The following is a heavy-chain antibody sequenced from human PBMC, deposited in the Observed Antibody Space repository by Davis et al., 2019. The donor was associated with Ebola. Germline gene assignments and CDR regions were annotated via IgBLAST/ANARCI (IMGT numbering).Heavy chain of an antibody. J-gene: IGHJ4*02. D-gene: IGHD5-12*01. CDR2: IYYSGST. CDR3: ARSGYTGYDPRINFDY. CDR1: GDSISSYY. Sequence: MPSETLSLTCTVSGDSISSYYWSWIRQPPGRGLEWIGYIYYSGSTDYNPSLKSRVTISVDTSKNQFSLKLSSVTAADTAVYYCARSGYTGYDPRINFDYWGQGTLVTVSS. V-gene: IGHV4-59*01.